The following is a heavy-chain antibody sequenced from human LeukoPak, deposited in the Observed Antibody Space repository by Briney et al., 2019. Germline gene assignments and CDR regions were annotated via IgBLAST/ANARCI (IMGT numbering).Heavy chain of an antibody. J-gene: IGHJ4*02. CDR1: GLKFSRYG. V-gene: IGHV3-30*02. CDR2: IRYDGSNK. D-gene: IGHD3-9*01. CDR3: ARGTYDILTGFDY. Sequence: GGSLSLSCAASGLKFSRYGMHCGGQAAGKGLEGVACIRYDGSNKYYADSVKGRFTISRDNSKNTLYLQMNSLRAEDTAVYYCARGTYDILTGFDYWGQGTLVTVSS.